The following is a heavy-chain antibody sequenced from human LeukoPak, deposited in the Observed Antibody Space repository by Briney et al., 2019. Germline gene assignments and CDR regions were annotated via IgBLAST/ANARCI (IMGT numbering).Heavy chain of an antibody. CDR1: GYSFTSYW. CDR2: IDPSDSYT. D-gene: IGHD1-20*01. J-gene: IGHJ4*02. V-gene: IGHV5-10-1*01. Sequence: GESLKISCKGSGYSFTSYWISWVRQMPGKGLEWMGRIDPSDSYTNYSPSFQGHVTISADKSISTAYLQWSSLKASDTAIYYCARHLSGTPDYWGQGTLVTVSS. CDR3: ARHLSGTPDY.